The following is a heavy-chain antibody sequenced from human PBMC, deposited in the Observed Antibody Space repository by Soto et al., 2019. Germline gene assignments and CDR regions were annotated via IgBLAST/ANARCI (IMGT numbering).Heavy chain of an antibody. Sequence: GRSLRLSCAASGFTFSSYGMHWVRQAPGKGLEWVAVISYDGSNKYYADSVKGRFTISRDNSKNTLYLQMNSLRAEDTAVYYCARDRTVTPFRYYGMDVWGQGTTVTVSS. CDR1: GFTFSSYG. CDR3: ARDRTVTPFRYYGMDV. V-gene: IGHV3-30*03. D-gene: IGHD4-17*01. J-gene: IGHJ6*02. CDR2: ISYDGSNK.